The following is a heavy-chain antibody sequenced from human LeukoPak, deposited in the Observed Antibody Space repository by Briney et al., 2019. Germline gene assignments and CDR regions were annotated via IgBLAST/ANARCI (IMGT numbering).Heavy chain of an antibody. D-gene: IGHD3-10*01. V-gene: IGHV3-30-3*01. J-gene: IGHJ3*02. CDR2: ISYDGGNK. CDR3: ARGERATMVRGVRAFDI. Sequence: GGSLRLSCAASGFTFSSYAMHWVRQAPGKGLEWVAVISYDGGNKYYADSVKGRFTISRDNSKNTLYLQMNSLRAEDTAVYYCARGERATMVRGVRAFDIWGQGTMVTVSS. CDR1: GFTFSSYA.